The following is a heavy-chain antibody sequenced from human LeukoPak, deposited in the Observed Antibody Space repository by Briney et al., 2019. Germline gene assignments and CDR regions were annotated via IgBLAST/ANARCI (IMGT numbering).Heavy chain of an antibody. D-gene: IGHD5-18*01. J-gene: IGHJ4*02. CDR2: IREDGSEK. CDR3: ARDGYSSPFDY. V-gene: IGHV3-7*01. Sequence: GGSLRLSCAASGFTFSNYWMSWVRQAPGKGLEWVANIREDGSEKYYVDSVKGQFTISRDNAKNSLFLQMDSLRAEDTAVYYCARDGYSSPFDYWGQGTLVTVSS. CDR1: GFTFSNYW.